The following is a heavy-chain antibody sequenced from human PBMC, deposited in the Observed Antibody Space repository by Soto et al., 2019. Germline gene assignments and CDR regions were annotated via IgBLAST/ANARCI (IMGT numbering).Heavy chain of an antibody. V-gene: IGHV1-18*01. CDR3: ARALPGIAVAGNYYYYGMDV. Sequence: VASVKVSCKASGYTFTSYGISWVRQAPGQGLEWMGWISAYNGNTNYAQKLQGRVTMTTDTSTSTAYMELRSLRSDDTAVYYCARALPGIAVAGNYYYYGMDVWGQGTTVTVSS. CDR1: GYTFTSYG. CDR2: ISAYNGNT. D-gene: IGHD6-19*01. J-gene: IGHJ6*02.